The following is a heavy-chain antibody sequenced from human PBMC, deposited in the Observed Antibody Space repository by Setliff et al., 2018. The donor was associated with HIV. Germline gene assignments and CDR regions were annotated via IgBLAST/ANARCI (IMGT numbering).Heavy chain of an antibody. CDR2: INPNSGST. Sequence: ASVKVSCKASGYTFTGYYMHWVRQAPGQGLEWMGWINPNSGSTNYAQKFQGWVTMTRDTSISTAYMELSRLRSDDTAVYYCARGWNYREYYYYGMDVWGQGTTVTVSS. D-gene: IGHD1-7*01. J-gene: IGHJ6*02. CDR3: ARGWNYREYYYYGMDV. V-gene: IGHV1-2*04. CDR1: GYTFTGYY.